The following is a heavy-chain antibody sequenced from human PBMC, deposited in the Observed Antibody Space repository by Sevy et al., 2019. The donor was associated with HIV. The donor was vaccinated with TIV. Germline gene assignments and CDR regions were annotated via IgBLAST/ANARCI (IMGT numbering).Heavy chain of an antibody. CDR2: IYYSGNT. D-gene: IGHD1-1*01. CDR1: GGSISSYY. J-gene: IGHJ4*02. CDR3: ARHTRTSDRSPYFYNY. V-gene: IGHV4-59*01. Sequence: SETLSLTCTVSGGSISSYYWSWIRQPPGKGLEWIGYIYYSGNTNYNPSLKSRVSISVDTSKNQFSLMLSSVTAADTTSYYCARHTRTSDRSPYFYNYWGRGTLVTVSS.